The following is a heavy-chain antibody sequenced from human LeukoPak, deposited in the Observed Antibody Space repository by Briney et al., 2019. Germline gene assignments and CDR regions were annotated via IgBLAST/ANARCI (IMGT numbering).Heavy chain of an antibody. CDR1: GYTFTSYY. CDR3: ARVRAEGTVTTYYFDY. J-gene: IGHJ4*02. Sequence: ASVKVSCRASGYTFTSYYMHWLRQAPGQGLEWMGIINPSGGSTSYAQKFQGRVTMTRDTSTSTVYMELSSLRSEDTAVYYCARVRAEGTVTTYYFDYWGQGTLVTVPS. CDR2: INPSGGST. D-gene: IGHD4-17*01. V-gene: IGHV1-46*01.